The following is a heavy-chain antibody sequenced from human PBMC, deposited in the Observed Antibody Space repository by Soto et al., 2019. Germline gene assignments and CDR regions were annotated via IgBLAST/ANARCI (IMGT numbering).Heavy chain of an antibody. D-gene: IGHD3-22*01. CDR2: ISYDGSDK. CDR1: GCTFSSYA. J-gene: IGHJ4*02. V-gene: IGHV3-30-3*01. Sequence: PWGSLRLSWAAAGCTFSSYAMHWVRQAPGKGLEWVALISYDGSDKDYADSVKGRFTISRDNSRNTLFLQMNSLRAEDTAVYYCARDFYTYYDSSGYYRAPAYWGQGTLVTVSS. CDR3: ARDFYTYYDSSGYYRAPAY.